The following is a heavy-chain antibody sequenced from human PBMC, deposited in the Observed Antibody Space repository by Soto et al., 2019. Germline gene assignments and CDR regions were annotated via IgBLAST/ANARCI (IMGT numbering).Heavy chain of an antibody. CDR1: GDSVSSNSAA. CDR2: TYYRSKWYN. J-gene: IGHJ5*02. Sequence: SQTLSLTCAISGDSVSSNSAAWNWIRQSPSRGLEWLGRTYYRSKWYNDYAVSVKSRITINPDTSKNQFSLKLSSVTAADTAVYYCAREPYCSGGSCYSGSWFDPWGQGTLVTVSS. CDR3: AREPYCSGGSCYSGSWFDP. V-gene: IGHV6-1*01. D-gene: IGHD2-15*01.